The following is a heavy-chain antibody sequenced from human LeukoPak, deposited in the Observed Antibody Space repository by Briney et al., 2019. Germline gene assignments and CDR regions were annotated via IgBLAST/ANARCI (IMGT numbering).Heavy chain of an antibody. CDR2: IYYSGST. V-gene: IGHV4-31*03. CDR1: GGSISSGGYY. CDR3: ARENTYGDSGPDY. J-gene: IGHJ4*02. Sequence: SETLSLTCTVSGGSISSGGYYWSWIRQHPGTGLEWIGYIYYSGSTYYNPSLKSRVTISVDTSKNQFSLKLSSVTAADTAVYYCARENTYGDSGPDYWGQGTLVTVSS. D-gene: IGHD4-17*01.